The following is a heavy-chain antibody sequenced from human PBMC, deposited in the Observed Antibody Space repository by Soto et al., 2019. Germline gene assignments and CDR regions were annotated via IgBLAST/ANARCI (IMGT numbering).Heavy chain of an antibody. CDR2: FGGSGGNT. CDR1: GFTFRSYG. V-gene: IGHV3-23*01. D-gene: IGHD2-15*01. CDR3: VKENFFYSSGPHRDLLSFPGRGTTDL. J-gene: IGHJ2*01. Sequence: LRLPCAASGFTFRSYGMSWGRQAPGKELEWVSVFGGSGGNTYYADSVKGRFTISRDNSKNTLYLQMNSLRADDSGMYLGVKENFFYSSGPHRDLLSFPGRGTTDL.